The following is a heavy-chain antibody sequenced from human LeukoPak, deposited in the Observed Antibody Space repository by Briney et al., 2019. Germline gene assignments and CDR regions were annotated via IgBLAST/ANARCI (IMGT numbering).Heavy chain of an antibody. Sequence: PSETLSLTCTVSGGSISSYYWSWIRQPPGKGLEWIGYIYDSGSTNYNPSLTSRVTISADTSNNQFSLKLSSVTAADTAVYYCVRHLKRKDYGDYGPCFDYWGQGTLVTVSS. CDR2: IYDSGST. CDR1: GGSISSYY. J-gene: IGHJ4*02. V-gene: IGHV4-59*08. D-gene: IGHD4-17*01. CDR3: VRHLKRKDYGDYGPCFDY.